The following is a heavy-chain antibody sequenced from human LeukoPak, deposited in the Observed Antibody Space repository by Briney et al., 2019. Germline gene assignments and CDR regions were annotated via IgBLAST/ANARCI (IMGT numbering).Heavy chain of an antibody. CDR3: ARVGALSISWLLY. Sequence: GVSLRLSCAASRFSFNSYRMNRHGQAQGQGLEWVSSTSRSTTNIYYAYPVRGRFTISRDNAKDSLYLTINSSKAKATDVYFCARVGALSISWLLYWGQGTLVTVSS. D-gene: IGHD6-13*01. CDR1: RFSFNSYR. J-gene: IGHJ4*02. CDR2: TSRSTTNI. V-gene: IGHV3-48*04.